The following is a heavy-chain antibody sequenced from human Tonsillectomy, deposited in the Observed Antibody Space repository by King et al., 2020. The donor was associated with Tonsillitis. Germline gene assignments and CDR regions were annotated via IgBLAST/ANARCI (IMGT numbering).Heavy chain of an antibody. J-gene: IGHJ4*02. CDR2: IRSKANSYVT. D-gene: IGHD6-19*01. Sequence: VQLVESGGGLVQPGGSLKLSCGASGFVFSGSAMHWVRQASGKGLEWVGCIRSKANSYVTTFSASVEGRFTISRDDSQNTAYLQMNSLKTEDTAVYYCTSPGGWYGEGFFWGQGTLVTVSS. CDR3: TSPGGWYGEGFF. V-gene: IGHV3-73*02. CDR1: GFVFSGSA.